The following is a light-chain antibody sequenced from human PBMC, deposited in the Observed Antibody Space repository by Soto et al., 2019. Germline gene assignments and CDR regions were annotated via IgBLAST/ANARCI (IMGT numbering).Light chain of an antibody. Sequence: DIQMTQSPSSLSASVGDRVTITCRASQGIRNYLAWYQQKPGEVPKLLIYAASTLQSGVPSRFSGSGSGTDFTLTISSLQSEDVATYYCQKYNRAPYTFGQGTKLEIE. CDR3: QKYNRAPYT. CDR2: AAS. J-gene: IGKJ2*01. V-gene: IGKV1-27*01. CDR1: QGIRNY.